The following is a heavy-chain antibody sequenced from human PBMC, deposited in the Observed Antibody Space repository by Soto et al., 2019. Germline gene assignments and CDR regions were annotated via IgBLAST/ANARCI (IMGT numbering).Heavy chain of an antibody. J-gene: IGHJ4*02. Sequence: QVHLVQSGAEVRKPGASVKVSCKGSGYTFTSYGIAWVRQAPGQGLEWMGWISAHNDNTNYAQKVQGRVTVTRDTSTSTAYMERRNLRSDDTAVDYCARGRYGDYWGQGALVTVSS. CDR2: ISAHNDNT. CDR1: GYTFTSYG. D-gene: IGHD1-1*01. V-gene: IGHV1-18*01. CDR3: ARGRYGDY.